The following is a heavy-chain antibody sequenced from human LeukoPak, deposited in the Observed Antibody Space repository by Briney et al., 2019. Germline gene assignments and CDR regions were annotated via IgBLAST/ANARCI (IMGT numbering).Heavy chain of an antibody. CDR1: GFTFSSYW. CDR2: IKQDGSEK. Sequence: PGGSLRLSCAASGFTFSSYWMSWVRQAPGKGLEWVANIKQDGSEKYYVDSVKGRFTISRDNAKNSLYQQMNSLRAEDTAVYYCARLRRYNIVVITYFDYWGQGTLVTVSS. V-gene: IGHV3-7*01. CDR3: ARLRRYNIVVITYFDY. D-gene: IGHD3-22*01. J-gene: IGHJ4*02.